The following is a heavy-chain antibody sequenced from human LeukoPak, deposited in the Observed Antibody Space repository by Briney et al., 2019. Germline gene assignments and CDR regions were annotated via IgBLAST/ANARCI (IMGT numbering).Heavy chain of an antibody. V-gene: IGHV3-23*01. J-gene: IGHJ4*02. D-gene: IGHD2-15*01. CDR1: GFSISSYA. Sequence: GGTLSLSCTASGFSISSYAMSWVRQPPGKGLEWVSAISGSGSSTYYADSVKGRFTIPRDNSKNALYLQMNSLRAEDTAVYYCAGARGDCSGGSCQNEYWGRGTLVTVSS. CDR2: ISGSGSST. CDR3: AGARGDCSGGSCQNEY.